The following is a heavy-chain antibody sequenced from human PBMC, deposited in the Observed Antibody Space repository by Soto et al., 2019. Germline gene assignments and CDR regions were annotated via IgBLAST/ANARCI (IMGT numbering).Heavy chain of an antibody. J-gene: IGHJ4*02. CDR1: GFTVSSNY. CDR3: ARGAIGEY. Sequence: PGGSLRLFCAAYGFTVSSNYMSWVRQAPGKGLEWVSVIYSGGSTYYADSVKGRFTISRDNSKNTLYLQMNSLRAEDTAVYYCARGAIGEYWGQGTLVTVSS. V-gene: IGHV3-53*01. CDR2: IYSGGST. D-gene: IGHD3-10*01.